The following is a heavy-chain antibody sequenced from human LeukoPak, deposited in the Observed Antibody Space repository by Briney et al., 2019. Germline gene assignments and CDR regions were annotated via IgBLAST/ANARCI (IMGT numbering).Heavy chain of an antibody. D-gene: IGHD2-2*01. CDR2: IRYDGSNK. CDR3: AGELGYCSSTSCYEVPLFDY. Sequence: GGSLRLSCAASGFTFSSYGMHWVRQAPGKGLEWVAFIRYDGSNKYYADSVKGRFTISRDNAKNSLYLQMNSLRAEDTAVYYCAGELGYCSSTSCYEVPLFDYWGQGTLVTVSS. V-gene: IGHV3-30*02. J-gene: IGHJ4*02. CDR1: GFTFSSYG.